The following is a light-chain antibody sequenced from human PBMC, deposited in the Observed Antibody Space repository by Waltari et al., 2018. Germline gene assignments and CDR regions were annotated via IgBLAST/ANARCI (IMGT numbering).Light chain of an antibody. Sequence: QSLLTQPPSASGTPGQTVTISCSGSWSNIGTNVVSWYQQLPGTAPKPLIHSNNQRPSGLPDRFSCSKSGTSASLAISGLQSADEADYYCSAWDDSLNGHVIFGGGTKLTVL. CDR2: SNN. V-gene: IGLV1-44*01. CDR1: WSNIGTNV. CDR3: SAWDDSLNGHVI. J-gene: IGLJ2*01.